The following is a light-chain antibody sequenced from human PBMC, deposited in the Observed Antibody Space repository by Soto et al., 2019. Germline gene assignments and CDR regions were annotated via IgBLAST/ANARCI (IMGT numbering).Light chain of an antibody. V-gene: IGKV4-1*01. J-gene: IGKJ1*01. CDR3: QQYYDAPQT. CDR1: QSRLYSPNNKNY. CDR2: WAS. Sequence: IVMTQSPDSLAVSLGETATIDCKSSQSRLYSPNNKNYLAWYQQKPGQPPKLLIYWASTRESGVPDRFTGSGSGTDFTLTISSLQAEDVAVYYCQQYYDAPQTFGRGTKVEIK.